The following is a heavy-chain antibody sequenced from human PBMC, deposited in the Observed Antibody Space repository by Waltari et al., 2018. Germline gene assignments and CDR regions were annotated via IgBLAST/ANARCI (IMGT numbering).Heavy chain of an antibody. CDR1: GGTFNNHA. CDR2: INPTLEIG. CDR3: GADLGTQWLTHPIQY. J-gene: IGHJ4*02. D-gene: IGHD6-19*01. V-gene: IGHV1-69*04. Sequence: QVHLEQSETAVKKPGSSVNVPCKASGGTFNNHAVSWVRQAPGQGLEWLGRINPTLEIGNYAQKFQGRVTITADKSTATAYMELNGLTSEDTAVYYCGADLGTQWLTHPIQYWGQGTLLTVSS.